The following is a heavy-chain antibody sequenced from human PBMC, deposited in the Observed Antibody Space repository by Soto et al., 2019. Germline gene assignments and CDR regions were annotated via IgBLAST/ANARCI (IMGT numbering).Heavy chain of an antibody. Sequence: PSETLSVTCAVSGGSFTSNNWWTWVRQPPGQGLEWIGEIYRTGSTNYNPSLKSRVTISLDKSEKQISLKVTSLTAADTAVYYCASRDPGTSVDYWGHGTLVTVSS. J-gene: IGHJ4*01. CDR2: IYRTGST. CDR1: GGSFTSNNW. CDR3: ASRDPGTSVDY. D-gene: IGHD1-7*01. V-gene: IGHV4-4*02.